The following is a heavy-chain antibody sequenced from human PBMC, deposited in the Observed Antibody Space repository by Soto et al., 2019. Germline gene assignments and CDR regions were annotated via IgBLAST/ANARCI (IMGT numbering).Heavy chain of an antibody. V-gene: IGHV4-61*01. Sequence: QVQLQESGPGLVKPSETLSLTCTVSGGSVSSGSYYWSWIRQPPGKGLEWIGYIYYSGGTNYNPSLKSRVTISVDTSKNQFSLKLSSVTAADTAMYYCARHQRSASEFAPWGQGTLVTVSS. CDR2: IYYSGGT. CDR3: ARHQRSASEFAP. J-gene: IGHJ5*02. CDR1: GGSVSSGSYY. D-gene: IGHD3-3*01.